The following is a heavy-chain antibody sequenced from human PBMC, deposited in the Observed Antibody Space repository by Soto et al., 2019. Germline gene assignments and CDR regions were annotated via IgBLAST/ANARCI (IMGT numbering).Heavy chain of an antibody. D-gene: IGHD3-3*01. J-gene: IGHJ4*02. Sequence: ASVKVSCKASGGTFSSYAISWVRQAPGQGLEWMGGIIPIFGTANYAQKFQGRVTITADESTSTAYMELSSLRSEDTAVYYCAREPSWSGYLEFWGQGALVTVSS. CDR1: GGTFSSYA. CDR3: AREPSWSGYLEF. V-gene: IGHV1-69*13. CDR2: IIPIFGTA.